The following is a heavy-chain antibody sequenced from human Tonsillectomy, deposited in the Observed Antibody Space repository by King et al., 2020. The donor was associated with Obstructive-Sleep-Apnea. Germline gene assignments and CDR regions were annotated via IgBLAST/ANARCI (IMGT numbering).Heavy chain of an antibody. D-gene: IGHD5-18*01. CDR1: GYTFTSYY. CDR3: ARGPFDPGYSYGYCVY. V-gene: IGHV1-46*01. J-gene: IGHJ4*02. CDR2: INPIGGST. Sequence: QLVQSVAEVKKPGASVKVSCKASGYTFTSYYMHWVRQAPGQGLEWMGIINPIGGSTSYAQKFQGRVTMTRDTSTSTVYMGLSSLRSEATAVYYCARGPFDPGYSYGYCVYWGQGTLVTVSS.